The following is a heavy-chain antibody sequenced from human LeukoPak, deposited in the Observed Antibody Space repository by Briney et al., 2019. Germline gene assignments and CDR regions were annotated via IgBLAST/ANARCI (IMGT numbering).Heavy chain of an antibody. Sequence: SETLSLTCTVSGGSIRSYYWSWIRQPPGKGLEWIGYIYYSGSTNYNPSLKSRVTISVDTSKNQFSLKLSSVTAADTAVYYCARGSFWYDSSGYYPFDYWGQGTLVTVSS. CDR3: ARGSFWYDSSGYYPFDY. CDR1: GGSIRSYY. J-gene: IGHJ4*02. D-gene: IGHD3-22*01. CDR2: IYYSGST. V-gene: IGHV4-59*01.